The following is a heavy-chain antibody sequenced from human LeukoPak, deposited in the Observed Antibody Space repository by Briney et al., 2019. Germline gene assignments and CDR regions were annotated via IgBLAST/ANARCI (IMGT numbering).Heavy chain of an antibody. CDR2: IIPIFGTA. D-gene: IGHD6-13*01. CDR3: ASTAPPPIAAPGTRGLGYYGMDV. V-gene: IGHV1-69*13. J-gene: IGHJ6*02. Sequence: SVKVSCKASGYTFTSYYMHWVRQAPGQGLEWMGGIIPIFGTANYTQKFQGRVTITADESTSTAYMELSSLRSADTAVYYCASTAPPPIAAPGTRGLGYYGMDVWGQGTTVTVSS. CDR1: GYTFTSYY.